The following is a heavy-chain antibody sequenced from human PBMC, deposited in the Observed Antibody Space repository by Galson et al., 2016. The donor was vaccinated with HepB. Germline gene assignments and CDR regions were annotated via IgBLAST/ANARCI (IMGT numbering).Heavy chain of an antibody. J-gene: IGHJ6*02. V-gene: IGHV6-1*01. CDR1: GDSVSRDSAA. CDR3: ARESSSWKHFLYYYGMDV. D-gene: IGHD6-19*01. CDR2: TYYRSKWSN. Sequence: CAISGDSVSRDSAAWNWIRQSPSRGLEWLGRTYYRSKWSNDYHLSVKSRIRIDADTSRNQFSLHLNSVTPEGTAVYYCARESSSWKHFLYYYGMDVWGQGTTATVSS.